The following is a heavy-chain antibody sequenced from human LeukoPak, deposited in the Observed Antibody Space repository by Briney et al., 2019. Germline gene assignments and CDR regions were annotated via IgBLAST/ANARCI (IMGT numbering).Heavy chain of an antibody. CDR2: TYYRSKWYN. J-gene: IGHJ6*03. V-gene: IGHV6-1*01. Sequence: SQTLSLTCAISGDSVSSNSAAWNWIRQSPSRGLEWLGRTYYRSKWYNDYAVSVKSRITINPDTSKNQFSLQLNSVTPEDTAVYYCARGVGVGHYYDSSRYYFSYYYMDVWGKGTTVTVSS. CDR3: ARGVGVGHYYDSSRYYFSYYYMDV. D-gene: IGHD3-22*01. CDR1: GDSVSSNSAA.